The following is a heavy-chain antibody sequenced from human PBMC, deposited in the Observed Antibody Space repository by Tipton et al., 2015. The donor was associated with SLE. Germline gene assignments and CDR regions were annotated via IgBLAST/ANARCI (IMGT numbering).Heavy chain of an antibody. CDR2: IYHNGNA. V-gene: IGHV4-59*01. Sequence: TLSLTCTVSGDSITNYYWSWIRQPPGKGLEWIAFIYHNGNAAYNPSLASRVTMSVDTPKNQFSLKMTSVSAADTAMYYCAREYSGSPLGYWGQGTLVTVSS. CDR1: GDSITNYY. J-gene: IGHJ4*02. D-gene: IGHD1-26*01. CDR3: AREYSGSPLGY.